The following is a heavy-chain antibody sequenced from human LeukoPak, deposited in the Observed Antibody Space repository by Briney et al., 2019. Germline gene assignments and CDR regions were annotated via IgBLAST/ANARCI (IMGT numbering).Heavy chain of an antibody. D-gene: IGHD1-1*01. CDR3: ARYNSGTIDY. CDR1: GFTFSTYW. Sequence: GGSLRLSCVASGFTFSTYWMHWVRQAPGKGLLWVSRLSGDGSSTRFADSLKGRFTISRDNAKNTLYLQMNSLRAEDTAVYYCARYNSGTIDYWGQGTLVTVSS. V-gene: IGHV3-74*01. J-gene: IGHJ4*02. CDR2: LSGDGSST.